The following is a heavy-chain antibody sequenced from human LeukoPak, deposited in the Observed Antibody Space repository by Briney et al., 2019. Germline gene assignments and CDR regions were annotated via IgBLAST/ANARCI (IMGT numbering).Heavy chain of an antibody. J-gene: IGHJ4*02. CDR2: INHSGST. Sequence: SETLSLTCAVYGGSFSGYYWSWIRQPPGKGLEWIGEINHSGSTNYNPSLKSRVTISVDTSKNQFSLKLSSVTAADTAVYYCAKLGPRYYYDSSGYSYYFDYWGQGTLVTVSS. CDR3: AKLGPRYYYDSSGYSYYFDY. CDR1: GGSFSGYY. V-gene: IGHV4-34*01. D-gene: IGHD3-22*01.